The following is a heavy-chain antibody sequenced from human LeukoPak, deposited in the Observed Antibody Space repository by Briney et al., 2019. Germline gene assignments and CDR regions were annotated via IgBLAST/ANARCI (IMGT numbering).Heavy chain of an antibody. CDR2: INSDGSST. CDR3: AKGGDGDKYYFDY. Sequence: GGSLRLSCAASGFTFSSYWMHWVRQAPGKGLVWVSRINSDGSSTNYADSVKGRFTISRDNAKNTLYLQMNSLRAEDTAVYYCAKGGDGDKYYFDYWGQGTLVTVSS. CDR1: GFTFSSYW. V-gene: IGHV3-74*01. J-gene: IGHJ4*02. D-gene: IGHD3-10*01.